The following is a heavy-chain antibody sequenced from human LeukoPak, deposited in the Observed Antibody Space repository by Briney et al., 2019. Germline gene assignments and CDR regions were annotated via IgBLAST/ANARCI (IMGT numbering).Heavy chain of an antibody. CDR1: GGSISSYY. D-gene: IGHD5-18*01. V-gene: IGHV4-59*01. CDR2: IYYSGST. CDR3: ARDRGYSYGPTYFDY. Sequence: SETLSLTCTVSGGSISSYYWSWIRQPPGKGLEWIGYIYYSGSTNCNPSLKSRVTISVDTSKNQFSLKLSSVTAADTAVYYCARDRGYSYGPTYFDYWGQGTLVTVSS. J-gene: IGHJ4*02.